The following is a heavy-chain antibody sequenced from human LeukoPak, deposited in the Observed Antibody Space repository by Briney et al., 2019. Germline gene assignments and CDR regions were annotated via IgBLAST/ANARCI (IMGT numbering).Heavy chain of an antibody. CDR1: GFTFSSYW. J-gene: IGHJ4*02. V-gene: IGHV3-7*01. CDR2: IKQDGSEK. Sequence: GGSLRLSCAASGFTFSSYWMSWVRQAPGKGLEWLANIKQDGSEKYYVDSVKGRITISRDNAKNSLYLQMNSLRAEDTAVYYCAKVEQQLVGGPYHVDYWGQGTLVTVSS. CDR3: AKVEQQLVGGPYHVDY. D-gene: IGHD6-13*01.